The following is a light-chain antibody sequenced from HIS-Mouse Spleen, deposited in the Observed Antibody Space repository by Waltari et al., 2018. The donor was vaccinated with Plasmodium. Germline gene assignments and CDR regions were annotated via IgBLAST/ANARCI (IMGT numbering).Light chain of an antibody. V-gene: IGLV3-10*01. J-gene: IGLJ3*02. CDR2: EDS. CDR3: YSTDSSGNHRV. Sequence: SYELTQPPSVSVSPGQTARLTCSGDALPQKYYYWYQQKPGQAPVLVIYEDSKRPSGIPERFSGSSSGTMATLTISGAQVEDEADYYCYSTDSSGNHRVFGGGTKLTVL. CDR1: ALPQKY.